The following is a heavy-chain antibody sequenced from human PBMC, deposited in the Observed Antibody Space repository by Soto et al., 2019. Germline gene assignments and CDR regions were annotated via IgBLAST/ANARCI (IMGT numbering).Heavy chain of an antibody. D-gene: IGHD1-26*01. CDR3: ARDPPDFNSGFDS. V-gene: IGHV6-1*01. CDR2: AYYRSRWHY. Sequence: SETLSLTCAICGDSVSNNGATWNWIRQSPSRGLEWLGGAYYRSRWHYDYATSVRSRITINPDTSKNQFSLQLSSVTPEDTAVYYCARDPPDFNSGFDSWGQGSLVTVSS. J-gene: IGHJ4*02. CDR1: GDSVSNNGAT.